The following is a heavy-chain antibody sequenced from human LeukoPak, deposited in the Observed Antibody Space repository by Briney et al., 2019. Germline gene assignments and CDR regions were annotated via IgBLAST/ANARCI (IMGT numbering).Heavy chain of an antibody. CDR2: IYSGGST. V-gene: IGHV3-66*01. D-gene: IGHD3-22*01. CDR1: GFTVSSNY. J-gene: IGHJ4*02. CDR3: AKDHVGIAMIVVVLDS. Sequence: PGGSLRLSCAASGFTVSSNYMSWVRQAPGKGLEWVSVIYSGGSTYYADSVKGRFTISRDNSKNTLYLQMNSLRVEDTAIYYCAKDHVGIAMIVVVLDSWGQGTLVTVSS.